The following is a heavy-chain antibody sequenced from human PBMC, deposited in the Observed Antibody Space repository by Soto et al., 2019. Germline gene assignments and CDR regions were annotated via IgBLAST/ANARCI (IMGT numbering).Heavy chain of an antibody. V-gene: IGHV1-46*01. J-gene: IGHJ4*02. Sequence: GAAVKVSCKASGYTFTSYYMHWVRQAPGQGXEWMGIINPSGGSTSYAQKFQGRVTMTRDTSTSTVYVELSSLRSEDTAVYYCARSYPLYCSSTSCYPYYFDYWGQGTLVTVSS. CDR3: ARSYPLYCSSTSCYPYYFDY. CDR1: GYTFTSYY. D-gene: IGHD2-2*01. CDR2: INPSGGST.